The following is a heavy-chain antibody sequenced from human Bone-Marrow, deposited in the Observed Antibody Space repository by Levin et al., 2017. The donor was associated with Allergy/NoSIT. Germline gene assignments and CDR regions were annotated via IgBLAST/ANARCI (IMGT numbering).Heavy chain of an antibody. Sequence: SLKISCAASGFPFSSSAMHWVRQAPGKGLEWVAVISYDGSNKYYADSVKGRFTISRDNSKNTLYLQMNSLRAEDTAVYYCARDLSMIVVVPYFDYWGQGTLVTVSS. D-gene: IGHD3-22*01. J-gene: IGHJ4*02. CDR2: ISYDGSNK. CDR1: GFPFSSSA. V-gene: IGHV3-30-3*01. CDR3: ARDLSMIVVVPYFDY.